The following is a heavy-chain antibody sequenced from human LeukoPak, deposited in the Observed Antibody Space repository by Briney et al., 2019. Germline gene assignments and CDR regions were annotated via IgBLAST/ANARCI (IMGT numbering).Heavy chain of an antibody. V-gene: IGHV4-59*08. CDR1: GAPISSYS. J-gene: IGHJ4*02. D-gene: IGHD2-8*01. CDR2: VFYSGRT. CDR3: ARVWDY. Sequence: KPSETLSLTCTVSGAPISSYSWSWLRQPPGKGLEWIGYVFYSGRTNYNPSLKSRVTTSVDTSKNQFSLKLSSVTAADTAVYYCARVWDYWGQGTLVTVSS.